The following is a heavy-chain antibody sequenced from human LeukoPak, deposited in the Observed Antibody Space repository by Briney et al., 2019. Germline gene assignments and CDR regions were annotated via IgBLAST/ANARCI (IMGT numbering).Heavy chain of an antibody. V-gene: IGHV3-23*01. CDR3: AGRGSGSYFDY. J-gene: IGHJ4*02. Sequence: PGGSLRLSCAASGFTFSTYGMNWVRQAPGKGLEWVSATSGSGGSTYYADSVKGRFTISRDNSKNTLYLQMNSLRAEDTAVYYCAGRGSGSYFDYWGQGTLVTVSS. CDR1: GFTFSTYG. D-gene: IGHD3-10*01. CDR2: TSGSGGST.